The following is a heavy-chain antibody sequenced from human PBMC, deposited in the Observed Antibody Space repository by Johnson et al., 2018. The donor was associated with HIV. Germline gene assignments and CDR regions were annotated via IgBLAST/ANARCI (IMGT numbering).Heavy chain of an antibody. J-gene: IGHJ3*02. Sequence: QMQLVESGGGVVQPGRSLRLSCAASGFTFSSYAIHWVCQAPGKGLEWVAVISYDGSNKYYADSVKGRFTISRDNSKNTVYLQMNSLRPDDTAVYYWARGGGCGGDCYSGYDAFDIWGQGTMVTVSS. CDR2: ISYDGSNK. V-gene: IGHV3-30*04. CDR3: ARGGGCGGDCYSGYDAFDI. CDR1: GFTFSSYA. D-gene: IGHD2-21*01.